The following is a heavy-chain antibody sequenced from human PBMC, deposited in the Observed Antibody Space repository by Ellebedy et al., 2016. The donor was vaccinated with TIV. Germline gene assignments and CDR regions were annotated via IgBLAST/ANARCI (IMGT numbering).Heavy chain of an antibody. CDR1: GYTLTELS. V-gene: IGHV1-24*01. J-gene: IGHJ3*02. CDR3: ASERRIGIAVANDAFDI. CDR2: FDPEDGET. Sequence: ASVKVSXKVSGYTLTELSMHWVRQAPGKGLEWMGGFDPEDGETIYAQKFQGRVTMTEDTSTDTAYMELSSLRSEDTAVYYCASERRIGIAVANDAFDIWGQGTMVTVSS. D-gene: IGHD6-19*01.